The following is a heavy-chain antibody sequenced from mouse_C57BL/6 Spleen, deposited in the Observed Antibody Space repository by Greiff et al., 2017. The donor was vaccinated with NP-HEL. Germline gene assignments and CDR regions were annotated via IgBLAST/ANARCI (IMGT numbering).Heavy chain of an antibody. V-gene: IGHV5-16*01. CDR3: ARDRSLDY. J-gene: IGHJ2*01. CDR2: INYDGSST. CDR1: GFTFSDYY. Sequence: EVKVVESEGGLVQPGSSMKLSCTASGFTFSDYYMAWVRQVPEKGLEWVANINYDGSSTYYLDSLKSRFIISRDNAKNILYLQMSSLKSEDTATYYCARDRSLDYWGQGTTLTVSS.